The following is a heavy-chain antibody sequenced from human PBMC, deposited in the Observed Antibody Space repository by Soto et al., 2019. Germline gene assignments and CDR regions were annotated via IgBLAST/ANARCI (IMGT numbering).Heavy chain of an antibody. Sequence: GGSLRLSCAASGFSFSNYGMHWVRQAPGKGLEWVAVISYDGSSKYHADSVKGRFTISRDNSKNTLHLQMNSLRAEDTAVYYCSKDRRGGRAVLDSWGQGTQVTVSS. V-gene: IGHV3-30*18. CDR2: ISYDGSSK. J-gene: IGHJ4*02. CDR3: SKDRRGGRAVLDS. CDR1: GFSFSNYG. D-gene: IGHD2-8*01.